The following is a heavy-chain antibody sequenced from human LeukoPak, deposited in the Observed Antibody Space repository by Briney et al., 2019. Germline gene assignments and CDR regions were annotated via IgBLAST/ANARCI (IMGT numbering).Heavy chain of an antibody. D-gene: IGHD3-22*01. V-gene: IGHV4-39*01. Sequence: SETLSLTCTVSGGSLSSSSYYWGWIRQPPGKGLEWIGRIYYSGSTYYNPSLKSRVTISVDTSKNQFSLKLSSVTAADTAVYYCARRSYYDSSGYYSYYFDYWGQGTLVTVSS. CDR1: GGSLSSSSYY. CDR3: ARRSYYDSSGYYSYYFDY. CDR2: IYYSGST. J-gene: IGHJ4*02.